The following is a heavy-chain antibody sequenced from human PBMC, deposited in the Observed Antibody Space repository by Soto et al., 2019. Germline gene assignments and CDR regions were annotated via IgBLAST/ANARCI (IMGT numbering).Heavy chain of an antibody. CDR1: GGSISSSNW. J-gene: IGHJ5*02. CDR2: IYHSQRDTPYNP. V-gene: IGHV4-4*02. D-gene: IGHD3-10*02. Sequence: ETLSLTCAVSGGSISSSNWWSWVRQPPGKGLEWIGEIYHSQRDTPYNPFYNPSLGGRAMVSADTSKNQFSLKLSSVTAADTAIYYCARRVTMSAETVGNGNWFDPWGQGILVTVSS. CDR3: ARRVTMSAETVGNGNWFDP.